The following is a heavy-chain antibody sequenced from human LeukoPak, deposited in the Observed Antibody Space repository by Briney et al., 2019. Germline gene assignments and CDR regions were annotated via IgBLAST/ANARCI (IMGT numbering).Heavy chain of an antibody. CDR1: GFTFTRYT. Sequence: GGSLRLSCAASGFTFTRYTMHWVRQAPGKGLEWVALELYNGSKKYYADSVKGRFTLSRDNSKNTLSLEMNALRADDTAVYYCVRDNYGGILDFWGQGTLVTVSS. V-gene: IGHV3-30*04. J-gene: IGHJ4*02. D-gene: IGHD2-21*01. CDR2: ELYNGSKK. CDR3: VRDNYGGILDF.